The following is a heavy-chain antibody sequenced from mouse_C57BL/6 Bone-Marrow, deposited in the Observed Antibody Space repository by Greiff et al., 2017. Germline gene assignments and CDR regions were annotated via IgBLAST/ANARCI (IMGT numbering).Heavy chain of an antibody. J-gene: IGHJ1*03. CDR1: GFTFSDYG. Sequence: EVQGVESGGGFVQPGGSLKLSCAASGFTFSDYGMAWVRQAPRKGPEWVAFISNLAYSIYYADTVTGRFTISMENAKNTLYLEMSSLRSEDTAMYYCARHNYDYDVGYFDVWGTGTTVTVSS. CDR3: ARHNYDYDVGYFDV. V-gene: IGHV5-15*01. CDR2: ISNLAYSI. D-gene: IGHD2-4*01.